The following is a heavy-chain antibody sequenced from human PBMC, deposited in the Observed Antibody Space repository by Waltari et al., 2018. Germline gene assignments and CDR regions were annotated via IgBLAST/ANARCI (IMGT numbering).Heavy chain of an antibody. J-gene: IGHJ5*02. CDR1: GYTFTSYG. V-gene: IGHV1-18*01. Sequence: QVQLVQSGAEVKKPGASVKVSCKASGYTFTSYGISWVRQAPGQGLEWMGWSSAYNGNTNYAQKLQGRVTMTTDTSTSTAYMELRSLRSDDTAVYYCARAWRFLEWYNWFDPWGQGTLVTVSS. D-gene: IGHD3-3*01. CDR3: ARAWRFLEWYNWFDP. CDR2: SSAYNGNT.